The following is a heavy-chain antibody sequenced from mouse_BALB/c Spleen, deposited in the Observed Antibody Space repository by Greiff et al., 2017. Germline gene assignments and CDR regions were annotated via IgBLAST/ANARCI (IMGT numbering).Heavy chain of an antibody. Sequence: QVQLLQSGPELVRPGESVKISCKGSGYTFTDYAMHWVKQSHAKSLEWIGVISIYYDNTNYNQKFKGKATMTVDKSSSTAYMELARLTSEDAAIFYCARDYYCRSYFAYWGQGTLVTVSA. V-gene: IGHV1-67*01. CDR3: ARDYYCRSYFAY. CDR2: ISIYYDNT. D-gene: IGHD1-1*01. CDR1: GYTFTDYA. J-gene: IGHJ3*01.